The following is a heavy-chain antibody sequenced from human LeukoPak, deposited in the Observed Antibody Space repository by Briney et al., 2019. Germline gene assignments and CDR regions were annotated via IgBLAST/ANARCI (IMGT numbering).Heavy chain of an antibody. CDR2: INSDGSST. D-gene: IGHD6-13*01. V-gene: IGHV3-74*01. J-gene: IGHJ4*02. CDR3: ASVSAAAGN. Sequence: PGGSLRLSCAASGFTVSSNYMSWVRQAPGKGLVWVSRINSDGSSTSYADSVKGRFTISRDNAKNTLYLQMNSLRAEDTAVYYCASVSAAAGNWGQGTLVTVSS. CDR1: GFTVSSNY.